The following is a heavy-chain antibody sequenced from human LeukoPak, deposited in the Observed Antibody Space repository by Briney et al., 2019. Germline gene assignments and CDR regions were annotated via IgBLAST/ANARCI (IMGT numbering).Heavy chain of an antibody. V-gene: IGHV7-4-1*02. D-gene: IGHD4-17*01. CDR1: GYTFTYYA. J-gene: IGHJ4*02. CDR3: ARGHDGDLDY. Sequence: ASVKVSCKASGYTFTYYAVNWVRQAPGQGLEWTGWINTNTGNPMYAQGFTGRFIFSLDSSVSTAYLQISSLKAEDTGVYYCARGHDGDLDYWGQGSLVTVSS. CDR2: INTNTGNP.